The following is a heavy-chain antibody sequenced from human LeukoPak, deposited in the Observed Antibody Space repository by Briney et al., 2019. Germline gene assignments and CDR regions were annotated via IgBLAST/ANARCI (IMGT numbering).Heavy chain of an antibody. D-gene: IGHD2-21*02. CDR1: GFTFSSYS. J-gene: IGHJ4*02. V-gene: IGHV3-48*01. CDR2: ISSSSSTI. CDR3: ARGIVTFDY. Sequence: GGSLRLSCAASGFTFSSYSMNWVRQAPGKGLEWISYISSSSSTIYYADSVKGRFTISRDNAKNSLYLQLNSLRAEDTAVYYCARGIVTFDYWGQGTLVTVSS.